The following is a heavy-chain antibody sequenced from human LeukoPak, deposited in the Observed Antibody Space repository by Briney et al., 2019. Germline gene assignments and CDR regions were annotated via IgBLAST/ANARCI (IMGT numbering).Heavy chain of an antibody. CDR2: FDPEDGET. J-gene: IGHJ4*02. Sequence: ASVKVSCKVSGYTLTELSMHWVRQAPGKGLEWMGGFDPEDGETIYAQKFQGRVTMTEDTSTDTAYMELSSLSSEDTAAYYCATSYDYVWVFDYWGQGTLVTVSS. D-gene: IGHD3-16*01. V-gene: IGHV1-24*01. CDR1: GYTLTELS. CDR3: ATSYDYVWVFDY.